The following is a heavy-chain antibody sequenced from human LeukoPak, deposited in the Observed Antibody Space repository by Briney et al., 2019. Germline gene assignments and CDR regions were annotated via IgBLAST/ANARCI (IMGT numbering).Heavy chain of an antibody. CDR2: IYYSGRT. J-gene: IGHJ4*02. Sequence: SQTLSLTCTVSGGSISSGGYYWSWIRQHPGKGLEWIGYIYYSGRTYYNPSLNSRVTISVDTSNNQFSLKLSSVTAADTAVYYCARVADYGAPGYYFDYWGQGTLVTVSS. CDR3: ARVADYGAPGYYFDY. V-gene: IGHV4-31*03. D-gene: IGHD4-17*01. CDR1: GGSISSGGYY.